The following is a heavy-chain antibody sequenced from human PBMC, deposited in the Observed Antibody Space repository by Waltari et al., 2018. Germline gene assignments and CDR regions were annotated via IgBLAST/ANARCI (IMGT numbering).Heavy chain of an antibody. Sequence: QLQLQESGPGLVKPSETLSLTCTVSGGSISSSSYYWGWIRQPPGKGLEWIGSIYYSGSTYYNPSLKSLVTISVDTSKNQFSLKLSSVTAADTAVYYCAQLAYCSSTSCYRGAFDIWGQGTMVTVSS. V-gene: IGHV4-39*01. D-gene: IGHD2-2*02. CDR2: IYYSGST. J-gene: IGHJ3*02. CDR1: GGSISSSSYY. CDR3: AQLAYCSSTSCYRGAFDI.